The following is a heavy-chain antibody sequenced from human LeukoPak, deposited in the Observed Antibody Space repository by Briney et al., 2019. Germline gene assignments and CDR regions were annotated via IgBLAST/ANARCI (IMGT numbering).Heavy chain of an antibody. J-gene: IGHJ4*02. D-gene: IGHD2-2*01. Sequence: SETLSLTCTVPGGSISSYYWSWIRQPPGKGLEWIGYIYTSGSTNYNPSLKSRVTISVDTSKNQFSLKLSSVTAADTAVYYCASQYCSSTSCYLYFDYWGQGTLVTVSS. CDR2: IYTSGST. CDR3: ASQYCSSTSCYLYFDY. CDR1: GGSISSYY. V-gene: IGHV4-4*09.